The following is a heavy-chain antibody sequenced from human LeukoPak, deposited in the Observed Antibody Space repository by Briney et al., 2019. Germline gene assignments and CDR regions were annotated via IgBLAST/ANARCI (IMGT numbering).Heavy chain of an antibody. V-gene: IGHV1-8*01. J-gene: IGHJ4*02. D-gene: IGHD3-10*01. CDR1: GYTFTSYD. Sequence: ASVKVSCKASGYTFTSYDINRVRQATGQGLEWMGWMNPNSGNTGYAQKFQGRVTMTRDTSTNTAYMELSSLRSEDTAVYYCVRRGVLWFGELWREYYFDYWGQGTLVTVSS. CDR3: VRRGVLWFGELWREYYFDY. CDR2: MNPNSGNT.